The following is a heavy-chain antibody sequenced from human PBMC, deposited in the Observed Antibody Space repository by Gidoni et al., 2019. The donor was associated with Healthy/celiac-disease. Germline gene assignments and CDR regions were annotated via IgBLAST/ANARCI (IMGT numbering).Heavy chain of an antibody. CDR2: ISSSSSYI. V-gene: IGHV3-21*01. CDR3: ARGEYDCWSGYPPAGMDV. J-gene: IGHJ6*03. CDR1: GFPFSSYS. D-gene: IGHD3-3*01. Sequence: VQLVASGGGLVTPGGSLRLSCAASGFPFSSYSMNWVRQAPGKGLEWGASISSSSSYIYDADSVKGRCNIDRDNAKNSLYRQMNSLRAEDTAVYYGARGEYDCWSGYPPAGMDVWGKGTTVTVSS.